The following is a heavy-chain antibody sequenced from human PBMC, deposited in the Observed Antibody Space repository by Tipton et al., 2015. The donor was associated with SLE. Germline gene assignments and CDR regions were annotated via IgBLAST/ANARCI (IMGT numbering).Heavy chain of an antibody. J-gene: IGHJ4*02. CDR1: GYTFTGYY. V-gene: IGHV1-2*06. D-gene: IGHD3-9*01. Sequence: QSGPEVKKPGASVKVSCKASGYTFTGYYIHWLRQAPGQGLEWMGRISPNIGGTNYAQKFQDRVTMTRDTSISTAYMELSSLRSDDTAVYYCAKIRDFDILTGYYRPFDHWGQGTLVTVSS. CDR3: AKIRDFDILTGYYRPFDH. CDR2: ISPNIGGT.